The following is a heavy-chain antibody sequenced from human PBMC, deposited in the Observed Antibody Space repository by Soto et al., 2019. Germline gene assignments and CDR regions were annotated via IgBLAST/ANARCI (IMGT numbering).Heavy chain of an antibody. CDR1: GFTFSNSA. V-gene: IGHV1-58*01. D-gene: IGHD2-15*01. Sequence: QMQLVQSGPEVKKPGTSVKVSCKTSGFTFSNSAVQWVRQARGQHLEWIGWIVVGRNNTNYAQKFQERVTITGYMSTSTAYMELRSLRSDDTAVYYCTAGGSSWYFDIWGRGTLVTVSS. CDR2: IVVGRNNT. CDR3: TAGGSSWYFDI. J-gene: IGHJ2*01.